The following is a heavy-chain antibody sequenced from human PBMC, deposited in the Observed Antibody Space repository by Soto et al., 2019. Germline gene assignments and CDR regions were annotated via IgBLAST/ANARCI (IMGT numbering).Heavy chain of an antibody. Sequence: GGSVRLSCAASGFTFSSFGMHWVRQAPGKGLEWVAVIWSDGSNKYYADSVKGRFTISRDNSKNTLHLQMNSLRAEDTAVYYCARDTSAAGFYHWGQGALVTVSS. CDR1: GFTFSSFG. CDR3: ARDTSAAGFYH. J-gene: IGHJ5*02. CDR2: IWSDGSNK. V-gene: IGHV3-33*01. D-gene: IGHD6-13*01.